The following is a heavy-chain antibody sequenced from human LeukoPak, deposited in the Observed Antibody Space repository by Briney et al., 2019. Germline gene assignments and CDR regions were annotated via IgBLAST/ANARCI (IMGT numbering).Heavy chain of an antibody. CDR3: ASGRTEITGHYGNWFDP. CDR1: GGSFSGYY. CDR2: IYYSGST. V-gene: IGHV4-31*11. D-gene: IGHD3-16*01. J-gene: IGHJ5*02. Sequence: KPSETLSLTCAVYGGSFSGYYWSWIRQHPGKGLEWIGYIYYSGSTYYNPSLKSRVTISVDTSKNQFSLKLSSVTAADTAVYYCASGRTEITGHYGNWFDPWGQGTLVTVSS.